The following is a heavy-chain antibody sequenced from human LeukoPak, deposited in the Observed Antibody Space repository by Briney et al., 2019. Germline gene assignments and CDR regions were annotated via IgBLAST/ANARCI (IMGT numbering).Heavy chain of an antibody. J-gene: IGHJ4*02. V-gene: IGHV3-48*02. CDR3: ARDQISSSLYKEPLDY. D-gene: IGHD6-13*01. CDR1: GFTFSTYN. Sequence: GGSLRLSCAASGFTFSTYNMNWVRQAPGKGLEWVSYISSTSSTIHYADSVKGRFTISRDNAKNSLYLQMNSLRDGDTAVYYCARDQISSSLYKEPLDYWGQGTLVTVSS. CDR2: ISSTSSTI.